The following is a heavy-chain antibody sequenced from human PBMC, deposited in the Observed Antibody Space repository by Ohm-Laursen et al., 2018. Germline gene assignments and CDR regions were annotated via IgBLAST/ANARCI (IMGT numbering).Heavy chain of an antibody. CDR1: GFTFSSYE. CDR2: ISSSGSTI. Sequence: SLRLSCAASGFTFSSYEMNWVRQAPGKGLEWVSYISSSGSTIHYADSVKGRFTISRDNSKNTLYLQMNSLRAEDTAVYYCAKAIAVAGWGYWGQGTLVTVSS. D-gene: IGHD6-19*01. J-gene: IGHJ4*02. V-gene: IGHV3-48*03. CDR3: AKAIAVAGWGY.